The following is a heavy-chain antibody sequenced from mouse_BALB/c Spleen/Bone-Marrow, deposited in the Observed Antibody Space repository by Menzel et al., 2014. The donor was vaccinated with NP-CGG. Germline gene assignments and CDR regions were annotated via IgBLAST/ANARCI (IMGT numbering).Heavy chain of an antibody. D-gene: IGHD1-1*01. CDR3: ARDMGGLLFDS. CDR2: IRNKAYGYTT. CDR1: GFTFTDYY. Sequence: EVMLVESGGGLVQPGGSLRLSCAPSGFTFTDYYMNWVRQPPGKALEWLAFIRNKAYGYTTEYSASVKGRFTISRDNSQNIRYLQMNTLRAEDSATYYCARDMGGLLFDSWGQGTTLSVSS. J-gene: IGHJ2*01. V-gene: IGHV7-3*02.